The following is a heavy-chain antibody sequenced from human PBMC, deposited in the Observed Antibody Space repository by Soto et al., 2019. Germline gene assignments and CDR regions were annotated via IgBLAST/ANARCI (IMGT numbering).Heavy chain of an antibody. CDR1: GGTFSSYA. J-gene: IGHJ4*02. CDR3: ARALSNDYVWGSPDY. CDR2: IIPFFGTA. Sequence: AASVKVSCKASGGTFSSYAISWVRQAPGQGLEWMGGIIPFFGTANYAQKFQGRVTITADDSTSTAYMELSSLRSEDTAVYYCARALSNDYVWGSPDYWGQGTLVTVSS. V-gene: IGHV1-69*13. D-gene: IGHD3-16*01.